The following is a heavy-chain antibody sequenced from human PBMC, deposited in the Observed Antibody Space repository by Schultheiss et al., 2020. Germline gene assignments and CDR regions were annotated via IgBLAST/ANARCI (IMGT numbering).Heavy chain of an antibody. V-gene: IGHV3-15*01. Sequence: GESLKISCAASGFTFSSYAMSWVRQAPGKGLEWVGRIKSKTDGGTTDYAAPVKGRFTISRDDSKNTLYLQMNSLKTEDTAVYYCTTGSGGLVGNYWGQGTLVTVSS. D-gene: IGHD3-16*01. CDR3: TTGSGGLVGNY. CDR1: GFTFSSYA. CDR2: IKSKTDGGTT. J-gene: IGHJ4*02.